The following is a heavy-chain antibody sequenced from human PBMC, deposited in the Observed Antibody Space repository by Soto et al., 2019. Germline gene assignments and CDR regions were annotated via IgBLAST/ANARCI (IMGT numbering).Heavy chain of an antibody. V-gene: IGHV3-23*01. J-gene: IGHJ4*02. CDR3: AKEEAFRFLDYLTD. CDR1: GFTLNSFA. D-gene: IGHD3-3*01. CDR2: ITGSGGSK. Sequence: EVKLLESGGGLVQPGGSLRLACTASGFTLNSFAMSWVRQAPGKGLEWVSGITGSGGSKFYADAVKGRFTISVDNSKNTVYLQMNSLRAEDTAVYFCAKEEAFRFLDYLTDWGQGTLVTVAS.